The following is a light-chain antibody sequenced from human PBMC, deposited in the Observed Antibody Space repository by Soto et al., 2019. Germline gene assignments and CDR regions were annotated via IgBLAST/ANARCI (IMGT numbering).Light chain of an antibody. CDR3: AAWDDSLNGRV. CDR1: SSSIGSNT. Sequence: QSVLIQPPSASGTPGQRVTISCSGSSSSIGSNTVNWYQHLPGTAPKLLIYSNDQRPSGVPGRFSASKSGTSASLAISGLQSEDEADYYCAAWDDSLNGRVFGGGTKVTVL. CDR2: SND. V-gene: IGLV1-44*01. J-gene: IGLJ2*01.